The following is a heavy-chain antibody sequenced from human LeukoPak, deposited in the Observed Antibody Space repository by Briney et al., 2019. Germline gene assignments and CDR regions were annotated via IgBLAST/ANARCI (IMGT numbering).Heavy chain of an antibody. D-gene: IGHD2-15*01. Sequence: GGSLRLSRAASGFTFRSYGMHWVRQAPGKGLEWVAVIWYDGSNKYYTDSVKGRFTISRDNSKNTLYLQMNSLRAEDTAVYYCARGQYSPDYWGQGTLVTVSS. V-gene: IGHV3-33*01. CDR2: IWYDGSNK. CDR3: ARGQYSPDY. CDR1: GFTFRSYG. J-gene: IGHJ4*02.